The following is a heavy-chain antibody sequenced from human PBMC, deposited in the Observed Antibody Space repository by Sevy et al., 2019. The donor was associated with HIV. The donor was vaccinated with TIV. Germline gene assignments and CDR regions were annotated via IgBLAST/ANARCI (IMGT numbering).Heavy chain of an antibody. V-gene: IGHV1-46*01. CDR2: FDPIGGCR. D-gene: IGHD1-26*01. CDR1: GYTFSSYY. J-gene: IGHJ6*02. Sequence: ASVKVSCKTSGYTFSSYYIYWVRQAPGQGLEWIGIFDPIGGCRSYAQRFQGRLTMTGDTSTSTAYMELSSLTSEDTAVYYCARDRDVSGNYLEYFYYAMDVWGQRTTVTVSS. CDR3: ARDRDVSGNYLEYFYYAMDV.